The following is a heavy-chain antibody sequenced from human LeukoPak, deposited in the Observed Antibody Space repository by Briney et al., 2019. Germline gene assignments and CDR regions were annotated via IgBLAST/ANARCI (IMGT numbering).Heavy chain of an antibody. CDR2: ISYDGSNK. Sequence: GGSLRLSCAAPGFTFSSYAMHWVRQAPGKGLEWVAVISYDGSNKYYADSVKGRFTISRDNSKNTLYLQMNSLRAEDTAVYYCARVYVSSGYPRMDYWGQGTLVTVSS. CDR1: GFTFSSYA. CDR3: ARVYVSSGYPRMDY. D-gene: IGHD3-22*01. V-gene: IGHV3-30*04. J-gene: IGHJ4*02.